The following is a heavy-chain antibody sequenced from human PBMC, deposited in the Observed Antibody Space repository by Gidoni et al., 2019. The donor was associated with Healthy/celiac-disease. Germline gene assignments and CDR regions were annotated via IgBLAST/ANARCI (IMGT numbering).Heavy chain of an antibody. CDR2: IIPIFGTA. V-gene: IGHV1-69*01. CDR1: GGTFNSYA. D-gene: IGHD1-26*01. J-gene: IGHJ3*02. CDR3: ARGSGVSWVAFDI. Sequence: QVQLVQSGAEVKQPRSSVKVSCKASGGTFNSYAISWVLQAPGQELEWMGGIIPIFGTANYAQKFQGRVTIIADESTSTAYMELSSLRSEDTAVYYCARGSGVSWVAFDIWGQGTMVTVSS.